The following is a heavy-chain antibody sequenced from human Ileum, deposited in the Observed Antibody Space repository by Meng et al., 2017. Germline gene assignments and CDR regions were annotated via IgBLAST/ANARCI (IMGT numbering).Heavy chain of an antibody. CDR1: GGSLNSDS. D-gene: IGHD6-6*01. Sequence: QVTFRRCVEALLRPRGTLSLTCGVYGGSLNSDSCTWIRQPPGEGLEWIGEINHSGSITYNPALESRVTISMDKSKKQFSLKLHSVTAADTAVYYCARGDIAARCQHWGQGTLVTVSS. CDR2: INHSGSI. V-gene: IGHV4-34*01. J-gene: IGHJ1*01. CDR3: ARGDIAARCQH.